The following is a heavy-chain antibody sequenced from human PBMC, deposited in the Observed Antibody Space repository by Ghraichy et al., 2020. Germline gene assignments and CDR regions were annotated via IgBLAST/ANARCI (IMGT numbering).Heavy chain of an antibody. CDR3: ARLNVGYSSSPTLDY. V-gene: IGHV4-59*08. J-gene: IGHJ4*02. CDR1: GGSISSYY. CDR2: IYYSGST. Sequence: SQTLSLTCTVSGGSISSYYWSWIRQPPGKGLEWIGYIYYSGSTNYNPSLKSRVTISVDTSKNQFSLKLSSVTAADTAVYYCARLNVGYSSSPTLDYWGQGTLVTVSS. D-gene: IGHD6-6*01.